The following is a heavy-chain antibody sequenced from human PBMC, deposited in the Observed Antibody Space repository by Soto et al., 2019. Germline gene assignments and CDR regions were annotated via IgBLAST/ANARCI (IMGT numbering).Heavy chain of an antibody. CDR3: ARSRGNYGMDV. J-gene: IGHJ6*02. CDR2: INHSGST. V-gene: IGHV4-34*01. D-gene: IGHD6-13*01. CDR1: GGSFSGYY. Sequence: QVQLQQWGAGLLKPSETLSLTCAVYGGSFSGYYWSWIRQPPGKGLEWIGEINHSGSTNYNPSLKSRVTISVDTSKNQFSLKLSSVTAADTAVYYCARSRGNYGMDVWGQGTSVTVSS.